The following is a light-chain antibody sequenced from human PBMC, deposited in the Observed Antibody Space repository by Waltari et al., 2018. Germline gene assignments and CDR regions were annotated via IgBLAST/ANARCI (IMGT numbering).Light chain of an antibody. CDR3: CTYVGRTTWV. CDR2: EVN. V-gene: IGLV2-23*02. Sequence: QSALTQPASVSGSPGQSITLSCTGTSSNIGDHILFSWYQLHPGKAPNLILYEVNQRPSGVSYRFSGSKSGYTAYLTISGLQAEDEADYYCCTYVGRTTWVFGGGTSLTVL. J-gene: IGLJ3*02. CDR1: SSNIGDHIL.